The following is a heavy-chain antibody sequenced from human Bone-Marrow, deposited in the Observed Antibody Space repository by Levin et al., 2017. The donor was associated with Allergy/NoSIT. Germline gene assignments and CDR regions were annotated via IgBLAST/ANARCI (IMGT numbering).Heavy chain of an antibody. J-gene: IGHJ4*02. CDR1: GFTFSSYA. V-gene: IGHV3-30-3*01. CDR2: ISYDGSNK. D-gene: IGHD3-22*01. CDR3: ARNQGYYYDSRGNDY. Sequence: GESLKISCAASGFTFSSYAMHWVRQAQCKGLEWVAVISYDGSNKYYADSVKGRFTISRENSKNTLYLQMTSLRAEDTAVYYCARNQGYYYDSRGNDYWGQGTLVTVSS.